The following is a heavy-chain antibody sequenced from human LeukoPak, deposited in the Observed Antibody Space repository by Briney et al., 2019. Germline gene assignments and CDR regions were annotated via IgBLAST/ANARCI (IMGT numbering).Heavy chain of an antibody. J-gene: IGHJ3*02. Sequence: GGSLRLSCAASGFTFSSYAMHWVRQAPGKGLEWMAVISYDGSNKYYADSVKGRFTISRDNSKNTLYLQMNSLRAEDTAVYYCARARTLVATAGARLDIWGQGTMVTVSS. D-gene: IGHD5-12*01. CDR1: GFTFSSYA. V-gene: IGHV3-30-3*01. CDR3: ARARTLVATAGARLDI. CDR2: ISYDGSNK.